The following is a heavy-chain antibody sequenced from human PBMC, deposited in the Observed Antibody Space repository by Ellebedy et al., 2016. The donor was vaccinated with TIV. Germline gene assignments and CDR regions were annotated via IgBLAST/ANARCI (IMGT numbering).Heavy chain of an antibody. Sequence: ESLKISCAASGFTFSSYPMNWVRQTPGKGLEWIGEINHSGSTNYMPSLKSRVTISVDTSKNQFSLNLTSVTAADTAVYYCARLWTLYGMDVWGQGTTVTVSS. D-gene: IGHD5-18*01. V-gene: IGHV4-34*01. CDR2: INHSGST. J-gene: IGHJ6*02. CDR3: ARLWTLYGMDV. CDR1: GFTFSSYP.